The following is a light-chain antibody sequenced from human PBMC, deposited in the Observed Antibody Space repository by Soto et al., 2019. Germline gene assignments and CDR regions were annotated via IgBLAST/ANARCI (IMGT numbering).Light chain of an antibody. V-gene: IGKV3-20*01. CDR2: GPS. Sequence: EIMFTQTPDTLPLSPGERFPLSCRAIQIVSSSYLAWYQQKPGQSPRLLIYGPSSRATGIPDRFSGSGSGTDFTLTITRLEPEDFAVYYCHQYGISPPRTFGQGTKVDI. J-gene: IGKJ1*01. CDR1: QIVSSSY. CDR3: HQYGISPPRT.